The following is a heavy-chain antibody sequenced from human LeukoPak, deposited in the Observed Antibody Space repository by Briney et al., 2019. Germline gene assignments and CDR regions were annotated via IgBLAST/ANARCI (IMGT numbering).Heavy chain of an antibody. V-gene: IGHV3-7*05. CDR1: GFTFSNYW. J-gene: IGHJ3*02. CDR2: IKQDGSEK. D-gene: IGHD3-22*01. Sequence: GGSLRLSCAASGFTFSNYWMSWVRQAPGKGLEWVSNIKQDGSEKYDVDSVKGRFTISRDNAKNSLYLQMNSLRAEDTAVYYCVRGGSSGYYGAFYMWGQGTMVTVSS. CDR3: VRGGSSGYYGAFYM.